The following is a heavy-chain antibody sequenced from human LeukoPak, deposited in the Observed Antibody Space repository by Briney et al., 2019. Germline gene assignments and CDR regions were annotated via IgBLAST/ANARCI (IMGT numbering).Heavy chain of an antibody. Sequence: SETLSLTCTVSGGSISSGGYYWSWIRQHPGKGLVWIGYIYYSGSTYYNPSLKSRVTISVDTSKNQFSLKLSSVTAADTAVYYCARDTYSSSWYGAYYYYGMDVWGQGTTVTVSS. V-gene: IGHV4-31*03. CDR3: ARDTYSSSWYGAYYYYGMDV. J-gene: IGHJ6*02. CDR1: GGSISSGGYY. CDR2: IYYSGST. D-gene: IGHD6-13*01.